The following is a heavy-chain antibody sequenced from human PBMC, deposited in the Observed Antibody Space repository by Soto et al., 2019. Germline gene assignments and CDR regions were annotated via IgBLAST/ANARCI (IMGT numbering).Heavy chain of an antibody. CDR2: IVPIYGIP. J-gene: IGHJ6*02. CDR3: ARGPNWNARYYYYGMDV. D-gene: IGHD1-1*01. CDR1: GGTFNTHA. V-gene: IGHV1-69*13. Sequence: ASVKVSCKTSGGTFNTHAISWVRQAPGHGFEWMGGIVPIYGIPSHAQKFQGRVTITADEPTTTVYMELSSLRSDDTAVYYCARGPNWNARYYYYGMDVWGQGTTVTVSS.